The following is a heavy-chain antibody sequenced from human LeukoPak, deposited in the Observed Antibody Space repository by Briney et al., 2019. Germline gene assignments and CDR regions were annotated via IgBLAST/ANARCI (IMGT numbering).Heavy chain of an antibody. CDR3: ARYPSSRDGYEYYFDY. CDR1: GYTFTGYY. D-gene: IGHD5-24*01. V-gene: IGHV1-2*06. CDR2: INPNSGGT. J-gene: IGHJ4*02. Sequence: GASVKVSCKASGYTFTGYYMHWVRQAPGQGLEWMGRINPNSGGTNYAQKFQGRVTMTRDRSISTAYMELSRLRSDDTAVYYCARYPSSRDGYEYYFDYWGQGTLVTVSS.